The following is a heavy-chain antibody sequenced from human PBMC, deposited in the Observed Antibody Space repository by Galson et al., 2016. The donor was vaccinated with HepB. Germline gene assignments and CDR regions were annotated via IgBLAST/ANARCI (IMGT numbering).Heavy chain of an antibody. Sequence: SLRLSCAASGFTFDSYAMTWVRQAPGKGLEWVSAISGSGLSPYYADYVKGRFTISRDSSNNTVSLQMNTLRADDTAVYYCARSTSSVGHWGQGTLVTVSS. V-gene: IGHV3-23*01. D-gene: IGHD6-6*01. CDR1: GFTFDSYA. CDR2: ISGSGLSP. J-gene: IGHJ5*02. CDR3: ARSTSSVGH.